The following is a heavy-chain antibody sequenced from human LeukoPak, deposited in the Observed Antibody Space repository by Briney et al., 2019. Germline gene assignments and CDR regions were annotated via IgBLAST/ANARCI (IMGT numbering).Heavy chain of an antibody. V-gene: IGHV3-21*01. CDR2: ISSISSYI. CDR1: GFTFSSYS. Sequence: GGSLRLSCAASGFTFSSYSMNWVRQAPGKGLEWVSSISSISSYIYYADSVKGRFTISRDNAKNSLYLQMNSLRAEDTAVYYCARDLDPYYYGSGSLIAVWGQGTLVTVSS. CDR3: ARDLDPYYYGSGSLIAV. J-gene: IGHJ4*02. D-gene: IGHD3-10*01.